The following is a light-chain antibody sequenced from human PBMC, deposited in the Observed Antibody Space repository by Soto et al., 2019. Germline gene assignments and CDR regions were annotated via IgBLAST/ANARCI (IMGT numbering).Light chain of an antibody. J-gene: IGLJ1*01. CDR1: SSDVGAYNY. CDR3: SSHKSRDLFV. Sequence: QSALTQPASVSGSPGQSITISCTGTSSDVGAYNYVSWYQQHPGKAPKLMIYEVSNRPSGVSNRFSGSKSDNTASLTISGRQAEDEADYYCSSHKSRDLFVFGSGTKVTVL. V-gene: IGLV2-14*01. CDR2: EVS.